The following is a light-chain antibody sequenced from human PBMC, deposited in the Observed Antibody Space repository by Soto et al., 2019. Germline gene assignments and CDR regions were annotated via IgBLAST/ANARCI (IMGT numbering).Light chain of an antibody. Sequence: QMSQAPSSRCSSVSERHNITFLASQGIRNDLGWYQVKQGKAPKLLVYAASTLQSGAPSRFSGSGSGTDFTLTISSLQPEDLATYYCLQDYNIPLTFGHGTKVDIK. J-gene: IGKJ1*01. V-gene: IGKV1-6*01. CDR3: LQDYNIPLT. CDR2: AAS. CDR1: QGIRND.